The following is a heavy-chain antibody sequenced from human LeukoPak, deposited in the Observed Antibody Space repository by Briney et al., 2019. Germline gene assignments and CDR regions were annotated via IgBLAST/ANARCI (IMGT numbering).Heavy chain of an antibody. V-gene: IGHV5-51*01. D-gene: IGHD2-15*01. CDR2: IYPADSDI. CDR3: ARQEYCSGGSCYPWFDP. J-gene: IGHJ5*02. CDR1: GYSINNYW. Sequence: GESLKISCKGSGYSINNYWIGWVRQMPGKGLEWMGIIYPADSDIRYSPSFQGQVTISADKSISTAYLQWSSMKASDTAMYYCARQEYCSGGSCYPWFDPWGQGTLVTVSS.